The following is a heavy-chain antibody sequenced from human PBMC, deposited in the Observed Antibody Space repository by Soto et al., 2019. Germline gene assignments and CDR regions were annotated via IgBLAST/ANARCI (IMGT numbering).Heavy chain of an antibody. Sequence: QLQLQESGPGLVKPSETLSLTCTVSGGSISSSSYYWGWIRQPPGKGLEWIGSIYYSGSTYYNPSLKSRVTISVDTSKNQFSLKLSSVTAADTAVYYCARQPLTGDDAFDIWGQGTMVTVSS. CDR2: IYYSGST. CDR1: GGSISSSSYY. J-gene: IGHJ3*02. D-gene: IGHD7-27*01. CDR3: ARQPLTGDDAFDI. V-gene: IGHV4-39*01.